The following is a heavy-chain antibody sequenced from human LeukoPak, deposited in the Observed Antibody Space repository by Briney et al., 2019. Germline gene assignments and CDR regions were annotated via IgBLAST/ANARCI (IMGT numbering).Heavy chain of an antibody. CDR1: GGSISSYY. J-gene: IGHJ4*02. CDR2: ISYSGST. V-gene: IGHV4-59*01. Sequence: SETLSLTCTVSGGSISSYYWSWIRQPPGKGPEWIGYISYSGSTNYNPSLKSRVTISVDRSKNQFSLKLSSVTAADTAVYYCARVVSGYSYGLVDYWGQGTLVTVSS. CDR3: ARVVSGYSYGLVDY. D-gene: IGHD5-18*01.